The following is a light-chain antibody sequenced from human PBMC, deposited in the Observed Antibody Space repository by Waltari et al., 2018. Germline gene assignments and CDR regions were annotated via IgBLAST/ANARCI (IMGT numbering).Light chain of an antibody. CDR1: NLESKS. CDR3: QVWDANTDPGV. Sequence: SYVLTQPPSVSVAPGETARITCGGNNLESKSGNWYRQRPGQAPVLVSSYDSDRPSGIPERFSGSNSGNTATLTISRVEAGDEADYYCQVWDANTDPGVFGTGTEVTVL. J-gene: IGLJ1*01. V-gene: IGLV3-21*01. CDR2: YDS.